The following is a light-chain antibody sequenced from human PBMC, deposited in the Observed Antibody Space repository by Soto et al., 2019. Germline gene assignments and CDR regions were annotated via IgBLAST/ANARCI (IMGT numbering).Light chain of an antibody. CDR2: GAS. Sequence: EIVLTQSPGTLSLSPGERATLSCRASQSISNHYLAWFQQKPGQAPRLLIYGASYRATGIPDRFSCSGSGTDFTLTITGLGPEDFAVYHCHQYGGSPRYTFGQGTKLEIK. CDR1: QSISNHY. CDR3: HQYGGSPRYT. V-gene: IGKV3-20*01. J-gene: IGKJ2*01.